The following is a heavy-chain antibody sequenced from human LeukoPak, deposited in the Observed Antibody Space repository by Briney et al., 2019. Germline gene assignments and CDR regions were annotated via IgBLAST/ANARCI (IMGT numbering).Heavy chain of an antibody. CDR1: GFTFGTDA. D-gene: IGHD6-13*01. Sequence: GGSLRLSCAASGFTFGTDAMSWVRQAPEKGLEWVSAISGSGGTTKYADSVNGRFTISRDNSKNTLYLQMNSLSADDTAVYYCAKAYSTSWYHLADSWGQGTLVTVSS. J-gene: IGHJ4*02. V-gene: IGHV3-23*01. CDR3: AKAYSTSWYHLADS. CDR2: ISGSGGTT.